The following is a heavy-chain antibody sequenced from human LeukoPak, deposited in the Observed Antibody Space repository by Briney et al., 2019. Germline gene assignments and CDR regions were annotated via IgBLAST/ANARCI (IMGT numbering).Heavy chain of an antibody. CDR3: ATKRDSGYAGDAFDI. CDR1: GGTFSSYA. Sequence: SVKVPCKASGGTFSSYAISWVRQAPGQGLEWMGRIIPILGIANYAQKFQGRVTITADKSTSTAYMELSSLRSEDTAVYYCATKRDSGYAGDAFDIWGQGTMVTVSS. J-gene: IGHJ3*02. CDR2: IIPILGIA. D-gene: IGHD5-12*01. V-gene: IGHV1-69*04.